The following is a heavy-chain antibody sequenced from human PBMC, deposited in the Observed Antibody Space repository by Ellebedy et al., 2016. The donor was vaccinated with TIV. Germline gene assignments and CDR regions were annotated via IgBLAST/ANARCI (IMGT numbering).Heavy chain of an antibody. V-gene: IGHV4-39*07. CDR3: ARLPAQYYYDSSGRLGHGGAFDI. CDR1: GGSISSSSYY. CDR2: IYYSGST. Sequence: SETLSLTCTVSGGSISSSSYYWGWIRQPPGKGLEWIGSIYYSGSTYYNPSLKSRVTISVDTSKNQFSLKLSSVTAADTAVHYCARLPAQYYYDSSGRLGHGGAFDIWGQGTMVTVSS. J-gene: IGHJ3*02. D-gene: IGHD3-22*01.